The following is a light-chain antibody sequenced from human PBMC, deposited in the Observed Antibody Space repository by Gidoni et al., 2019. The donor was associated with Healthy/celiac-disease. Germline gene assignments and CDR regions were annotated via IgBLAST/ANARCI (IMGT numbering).Light chain of an antibody. CDR1: SSDVGGYNY. V-gene: IGLV2-14*01. J-gene: IGLJ2*01. CDR3: SSYTSSSTSHVV. Sequence: QSALTKPASVSGSPGQSITTSCTGTSSDVGGYNYVSWYQQHPGKAPKLMIYEVSNRPSGVSNRFSGSKSGNTASLTISGLQAEDEADYYCSSYTSSSTSHVVFGGGTKLTVL. CDR2: EVS.